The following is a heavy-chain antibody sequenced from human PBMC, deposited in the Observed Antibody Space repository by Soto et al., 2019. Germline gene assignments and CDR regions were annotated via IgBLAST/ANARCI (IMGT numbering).Heavy chain of an antibody. J-gene: IGHJ4*02. CDR1: GYSFTHFE. Sequence: QVQLVQSGPEVKQPGASVRISCQASGYSFTHFEMHWVRQAPGQRLEWMGWINTGNGDTKYSQKFQGRVTFTRDTSARTAYLDLDGLTSDDTSFYFCARVLTRLDYWGQGTLVTVSS. V-gene: IGHV1-3*04. D-gene: IGHD7-27*01. CDR2: INTGNGDT. CDR3: ARVLTRLDY.